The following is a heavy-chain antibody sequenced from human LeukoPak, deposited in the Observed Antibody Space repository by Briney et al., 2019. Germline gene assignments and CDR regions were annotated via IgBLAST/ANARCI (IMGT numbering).Heavy chain of an antibody. D-gene: IGHD3-16*01. Sequence: GGSLRLSCAASGLTFSTYGMTWVRQAPGKGLEWVSAISGSAVSTFYADSVKGRSTISRDNSKSTLFLQMNSLRAEDMALYHCVKEVSFGEMGGDNWGQGTLVTVSS. CDR1: GLTFSTYG. V-gene: IGHV3-23*01. CDR3: VKEVSFGEMGGDN. J-gene: IGHJ4*02. CDR2: ISGSAVST.